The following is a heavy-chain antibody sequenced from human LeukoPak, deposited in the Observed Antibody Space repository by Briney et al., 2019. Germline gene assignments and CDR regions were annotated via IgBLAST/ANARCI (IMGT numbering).Heavy chain of an antibody. Sequence: PGGSLRLSCAVSGFTVSNNYLSWVRQAPGKGPEGVSVIYSGGATHYADSVKGRFTISRDNSKNTLYLQMDSLRVEDTAVYYCAKIIGGTIYPFAYWGQGTLVTVSS. V-gene: IGHV3-53*01. D-gene: IGHD1-1*01. CDR2: IYSGGAT. J-gene: IGHJ4*02. CDR3: AKIIGGTIYPFAY. CDR1: GFTVSNNY.